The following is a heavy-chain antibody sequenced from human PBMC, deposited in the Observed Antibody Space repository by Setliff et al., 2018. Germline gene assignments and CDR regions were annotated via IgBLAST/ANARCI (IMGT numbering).Heavy chain of an antibody. CDR1: GFTFSSDP. V-gene: IGHV4-4*09. CDR3: ARDIFSMIVAAKWLDP. Sequence: PGGSLRLSCAASGFTFSSDPMNWIRQPPGKGLAWIGYIYSSGSTYYNPSLKSRVSISVDTSKNQFSLKLTSVTAADTAVYYCARDIFSMIVAAKWLDPWGQGTLVTVSS. J-gene: IGHJ5*02. CDR2: IYSSGST. D-gene: IGHD3-9*01.